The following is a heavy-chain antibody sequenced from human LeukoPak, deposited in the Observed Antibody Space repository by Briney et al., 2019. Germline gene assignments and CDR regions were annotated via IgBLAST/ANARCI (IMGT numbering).Heavy chain of an antibody. J-gene: IGHJ4*02. V-gene: IGHV1-2*02. Sequence: GASVKVSCKASGYTFTGYYMHWVRQAPGQGLEWMGWINPNSGGTNYAQKFQGRVTMTTDTSTSTAYMELRSLRSDDTAVYYCARPVLGDGTVAAQFEHWGQGTLVTVSS. D-gene: IGHD2-15*01. CDR2: INPNSGGT. CDR1: GYTFTGYY. CDR3: ARPVLGDGTVAAQFEH.